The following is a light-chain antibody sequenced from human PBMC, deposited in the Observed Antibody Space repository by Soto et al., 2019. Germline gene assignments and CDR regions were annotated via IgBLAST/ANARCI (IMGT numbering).Light chain of an antibody. Sequence: QSVLAQPASVSGSPGQSITISCTGSGSDIATFNYVSWYQQYPGKAPKLLIYQVTSRASGVSHRFSGSKSGNTAALTISGLQPEDEAEYYCNSYSSTSFYVFGTGTKV. CDR2: QVT. CDR3: NSYSSTSFYV. J-gene: IGLJ1*01. V-gene: IGLV2-14*01. CDR1: GSDIATFNY.